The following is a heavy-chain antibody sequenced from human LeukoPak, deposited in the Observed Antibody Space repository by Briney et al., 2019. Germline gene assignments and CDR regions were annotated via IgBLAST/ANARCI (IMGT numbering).Heavy chain of an antibody. CDR2: ISYDGSNK. Sequence: PGRSLRLSCAASGFTFSSYAMHWVRQAPGKGLEWVAVISYDGSNKYYADSVKGRFTISRDNSKNTLYLQMNSLRAEDTAVYYCARGEVAAAGEYGMDVWGQGTTVTVSS. CDR1: GFTFSSYA. CDR3: ARGEVAAAGEYGMDV. V-gene: IGHV3-30*04. D-gene: IGHD6-13*01. J-gene: IGHJ6*02.